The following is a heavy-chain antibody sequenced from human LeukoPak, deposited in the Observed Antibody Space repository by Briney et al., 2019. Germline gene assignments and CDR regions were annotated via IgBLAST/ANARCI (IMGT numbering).Heavy chain of an antibody. CDR1: GYTFSSCA. V-gene: IGHV7-4-1*02. Sequence: ASVKVSCKASGYTFSSCAINWVRQAPGQGLEYMGWIDTKTGNPTYAQGFTGRFVFSLDTSVSTAYLQISSLKAEDAAVYYCAIHPSDSSGYFSYWGQGALVTVSS. D-gene: IGHD3-22*01. CDR3: AIHPSDSSGYFSY. J-gene: IGHJ4*02. CDR2: IDTKTGNP.